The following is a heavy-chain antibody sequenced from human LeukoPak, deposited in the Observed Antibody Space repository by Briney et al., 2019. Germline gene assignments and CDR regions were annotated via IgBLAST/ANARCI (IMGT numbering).Heavy chain of an antibody. V-gene: IGHV3-9*01. D-gene: IGHD2-15*01. Sequence: PGGSLRLSCAASGFTFDDYAMHWVRQAPGKGLEWVSGISWNSGSIGYADSVKGRFTISRDNAKNSLYLQMNSLRDEDTAVYYCARGSADCSGGSCYRGVRVYWGQGTLVTVSS. CDR1: GFTFDDYA. CDR3: ARGSADCSGGSCYRGVRVY. J-gene: IGHJ4*02. CDR2: ISWNSGSI.